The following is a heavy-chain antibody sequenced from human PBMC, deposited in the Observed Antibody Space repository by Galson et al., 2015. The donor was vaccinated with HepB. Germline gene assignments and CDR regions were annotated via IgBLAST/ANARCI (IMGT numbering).Heavy chain of an antibody. V-gene: IGHV1-18*04. Sequence: SVKVSCKASGYTFTSYGISWVRQAPGQGLEWMGWISAYNGNTNYAQKLQGRVTMTTDTSTSTAYMELRSLRSDDTAVYYCARGITMVRGVIGWFDPWGQGTLVTVSS. CDR2: ISAYNGNT. CDR3: ARGITMVRGVIGWFDP. CDR1: GYTFTSYG. D-gene: IGHD3-10*01. J-gene: IGHJ5*02.